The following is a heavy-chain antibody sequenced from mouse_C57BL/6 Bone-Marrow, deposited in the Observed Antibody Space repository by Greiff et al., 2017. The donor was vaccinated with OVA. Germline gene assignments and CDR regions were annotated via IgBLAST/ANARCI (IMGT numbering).Heavy chain of an antibody. V-gene: IGHV1-55*01. CDR2: IYPGSGST. J-gene: IGHJ4*01. CDR3: AKPYYDGGGFYYAMDY. Sequence: QVQLQQPGAELVKPGASVKMSCKASGYTFTSYWITWVKQRPGQGLEWIGDIYPGSGSTNYNEKFKDKATLTVDKSSSTAYMQLSSLTSEDSAVYYCAKPYYDGGGFYYAMDYWGQGTSVTVSS. CDR1: GYTFTSYW. D-gene: IGHD1-1*01.